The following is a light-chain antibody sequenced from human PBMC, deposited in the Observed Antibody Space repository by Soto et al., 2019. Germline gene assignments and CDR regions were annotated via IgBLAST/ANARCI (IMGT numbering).Light chain of an antibody. CDR1: SSNIGSNY. CDR2: GNN. Sequence: QSVLTQPPSASGTPGQTVTISSSGSSSNIGSNYVFWYQHLPGTAPKLLIYGNNQRPSGVPDRFSGSRSGTSASLAISGLRPEDEPDYYCAVWDDSLSGVVFGGGTKLTVL. J-gene: IGLJ3*02. CDR3: AVWDDSLSGVV. V-gene: IGLV1-47*01.